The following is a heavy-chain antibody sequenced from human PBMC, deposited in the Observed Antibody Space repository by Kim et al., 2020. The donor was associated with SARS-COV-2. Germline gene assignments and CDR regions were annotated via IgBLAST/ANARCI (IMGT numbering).Heavy chain of an antibody. CDR3: ARMGAP. J-gene: IGHJ4*02. CDR2: GSTSR. Sequence: GSTSRDYAVSVKGRFTISRDDAQNSLYLQMNSLRADDTAVYYCARMGAPWGQGTLVTVSS. V-gene: IGHV3-11*06.